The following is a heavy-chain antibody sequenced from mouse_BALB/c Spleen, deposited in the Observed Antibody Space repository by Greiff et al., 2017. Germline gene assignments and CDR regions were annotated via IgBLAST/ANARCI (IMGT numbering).Heavy chain of an antibody. CDR3: AREGDYFDY. CDR1: GYAFTNYL. Sequence: QVQLQQSGAELVRPGTSVKVSCKASGYAFTNYLIEWVKQRPGQGLEWIGVINPGSGGTNYNEKFKGKATLTADKSSSTAYMQLSSLTSDDSAVYFCAREGDYFDYWGQGTTLTVSS. V-gene: IGHV1-54*01. J-gene: IGHJ2*01. CDR2: INPGSGGT.